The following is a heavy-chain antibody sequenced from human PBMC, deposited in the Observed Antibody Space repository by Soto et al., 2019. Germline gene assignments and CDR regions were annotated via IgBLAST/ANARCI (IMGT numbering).Heavy chain of an antibody. J-gene: IGHJ6*02. CDR1: GGSISSGDYY. V-gene: IGHV4-30-4*01. Sequence: QVQLQESGPGLVKPSQTLSLTCTVSGGSISSGDYYWSWIRQPPGKGLEWIGYIYYSGSTYYNPSLKSRVTISVDTAKNLFSLKMSSVTAADTAVYYCARSNLVVPAAIHPGGMDVWGQGTTVTVSS. CDR3: ARSNLVVPAAIHPGGMDV. D-gene: IGHD2-2*02. CDR2: IYYSGST.